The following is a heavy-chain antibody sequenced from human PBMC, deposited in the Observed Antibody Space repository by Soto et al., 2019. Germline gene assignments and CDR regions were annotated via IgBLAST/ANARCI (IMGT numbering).Heavy chain of an antibody. D-gene: IGHD2-2*01. V-gene: IGHV1-69*01. CDR1: GGTFSSYA. Sequence: QVQLVQSGAEVKKPGSSVKVSCKASGGTFSSYAISWVRQAPGQGLEWMGGIIPIFGTANYAQKFQGRVTITADESTSTDYMELSSLRSEDTAVYYCAREAGYCSSTSCYNWFDTWGQGTLVTVSS. J-gene: IGHJ5*02. CDR3: AREAGYCSSTSCYNWFDT. CDR2: IIPIFGTA.